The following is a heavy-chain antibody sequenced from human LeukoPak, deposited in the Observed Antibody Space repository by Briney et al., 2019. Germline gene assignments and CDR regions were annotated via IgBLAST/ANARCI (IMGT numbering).Heavy chain of an antibody. Sequence: SESLSLTCTVSGDSISSYYWSWIRQPPGKGLEWIGYIYDSGSTNYNPSLKSRVTISVDTSKNQFSLKLSSVTAADTALYYCARLYCSSIGCYSAAFDIWGQGTMVTVSS. V-gene: IGHV4-59*08. CDR3: ARLYCSSIGCYSAAFDI. J-gene: IGHJ3*02. D-gene: IGHD2-2*01. CDR1: GDSISSYY. CDR2: IYDSGST.